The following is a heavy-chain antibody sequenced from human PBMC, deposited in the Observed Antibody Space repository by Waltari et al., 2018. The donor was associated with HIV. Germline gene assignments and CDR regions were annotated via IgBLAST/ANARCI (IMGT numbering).Heavy chain of an antibody. J-gene: IGHJ6*02. CDR3: GKDLTPGGLDV. CDR2: FSLDSDRI. V-gene: IGHV3-9*01. CDR1: GFTFDKYA. Sequence: EVQLVESGGGLVQPGGSLRLSCAVFGFTFDKYAMHWVRQVPGKGLEWVSGFSLDSDRIDYADSVKGRFTVSRDNAKNSLYLQMNSLRVEDTALYYCGKDLTPGGLDVWGQGTTVIVSS.